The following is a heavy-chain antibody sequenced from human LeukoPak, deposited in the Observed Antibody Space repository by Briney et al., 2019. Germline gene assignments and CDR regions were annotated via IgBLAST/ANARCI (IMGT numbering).Heavy chain of an antibody. D-gene: IGHD3-16*01. CDR2: IYPDDSNT. CDR3: ARRPYSYGLDV. V-gene: IGHV5-51*01. Sequence: GESLKISCQGSGYNFPIYWIGWVRQMPGQGLEWMGIIYPDDSNTIYGPSFQGQVTISADKSINTAYLEWSSLKASDTAIYYCARRPYSYGLDVWGQGTVVTVSS. J-gene: IGHJ6*02. CDR1: GYNFPIYW.